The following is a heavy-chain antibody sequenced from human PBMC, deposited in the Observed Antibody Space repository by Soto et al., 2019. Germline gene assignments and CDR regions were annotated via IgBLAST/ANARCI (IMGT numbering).Heavy chain of an antibody. CDR1: GGTFSSYA. CDR3: ARGSRYSGSYSALWYYGMDV. D-gene: IGHD1-26*01. J-gene: IGHJ6*02. V-gene: IGHV1-69*13. CDR2: IIPIFGTA. Sequence: ASVKVSCKASGGTFSSYAISWVRQAPGQGLEWMGGIIPIFGTANYAQKFQGRVTITADESTSTAYMELSSLRSEDTAVYYCARGSRYSGSYSALWYYGMDVWGQGTTVTVSS.